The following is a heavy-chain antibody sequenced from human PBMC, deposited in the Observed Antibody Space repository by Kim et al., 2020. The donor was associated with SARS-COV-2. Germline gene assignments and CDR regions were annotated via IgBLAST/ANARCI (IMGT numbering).Heavy chain of an antibody. V-gene: IGHV1-46*01. CDR1: GYTFTSYY. CDR2: INPSGGST. D-gene: IGHD3-22*01. J-gene: IGHJ4*02. Sequence: ASVKVSCKASGYTFTSYYMHWVRQAPGQGLEWMGIINPSGGSTSYAQKFQGRVTMTRDTSTSTVYMELSSLRSEDTAVYYCARVTPLRLGGYDSRSFDYWGQGTLVTVSS. CDR3: ARVTPLRLGGYDSRSFDY.